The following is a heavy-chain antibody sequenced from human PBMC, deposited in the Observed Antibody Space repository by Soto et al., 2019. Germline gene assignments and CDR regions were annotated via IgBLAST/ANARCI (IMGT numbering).Heavy chain of an antibody. J-gene: IGHJ4*02. CDR1: GGTFSSYT. CDR2: IIPILGIA. V-gene: IGHV1-69*08. CDR3: ARDRSGGDHYFDY. D-gene: IGHD2-21*02. Sequence: QVQLVQSGAEVKKPGSSVKVSCKASGGTFSSYTISWVRQAPGQGLEWMGRIIPILGIANYAQKFQGRVTXTXDIXTSTAYMELSSLRSEDTAVYYCARDRSGGDHYFDYWGQGTLVTVSS.